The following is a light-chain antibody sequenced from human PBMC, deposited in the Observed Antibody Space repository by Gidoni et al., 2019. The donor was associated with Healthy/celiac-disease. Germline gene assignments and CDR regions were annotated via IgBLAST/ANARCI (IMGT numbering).Light chain of an antibody. J-gene: IGLJ3*02. CDR1: SSHIGSNT. CDR3: AARDDSLNGWV. Sequence: QSVLTQPPSAFGTPGQRVTISCSGTSSHIGSNTVNWYQQPPGTPPKVLIYINNQRPSGVPDRFSGSKSGTSASLAISGLQSEDEADYYCAARDDSLNGWVFGGGTKLTVL. CDR2: INN. V-gene: IGLV1-44*01.